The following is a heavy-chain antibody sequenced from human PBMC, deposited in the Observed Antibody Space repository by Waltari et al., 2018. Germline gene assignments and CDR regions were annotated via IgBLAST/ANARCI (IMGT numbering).Heavy chain of an antibody. V-gene: IGHV3-7*04. D-gene: IGHD6-13*01. CDR3: ARDCQQLVPVDY. Sequence: EVQLVESGGGLVQPGGSLRLSCAASGFTFSSYWMSWVRQAPGKGLGGGANIKQDGSEKYYVDSGKGRFTISRDNAKNSLYLQMNSLRAEDTAVYYCARDCQQLVPVDYWGQGTLVTVSS. J-gene: IGHJ4*02. CDR2: IKQDGSEK. CDR1: GFTFSSYW.